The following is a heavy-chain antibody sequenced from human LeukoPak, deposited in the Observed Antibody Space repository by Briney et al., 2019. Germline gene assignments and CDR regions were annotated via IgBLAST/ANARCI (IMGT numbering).Heavy chain of an antibody. CDR1: GFTVSGNY. D-gene: IGHD3-3*01. J-gene: IGHJ4*02. CDR2: IYSGGST. CDR3: ARASGHDFWSEYYFDY. V-gene: IGHV3-66*01. Sequence: GGPLRLSCAPSGFTVSGNYMSGVRQAPGKGLEWVSVIYSGGSTYYADSVKGRFTISRDNSKNTLYLQMNSLRAEDTAVYYCARASGHDFWSEYYFDYWGQGTLVTVSS.